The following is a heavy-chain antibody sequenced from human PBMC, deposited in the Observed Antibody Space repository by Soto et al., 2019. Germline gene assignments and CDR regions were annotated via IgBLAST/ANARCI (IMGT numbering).Heavy chain of an antibody. CDR1: GYKFTSSW. Sequence: LGESLKISCXTSGYKFTSSWIAWVRQMPGKGLEWMGIIFPSDSETRYSPSFQGQVTISADRSTSTVFLQWASLKASDTAVYFCARKDKSGYFNWFDPWGQGTLVTVSS. D-gene: IGHD3-22*01. J-gene: IGHJ5*02. CDR3: ARKDKSGYFNWFDP. V-gene: IGHV5-51*01. CDR2: IFPSDSET.